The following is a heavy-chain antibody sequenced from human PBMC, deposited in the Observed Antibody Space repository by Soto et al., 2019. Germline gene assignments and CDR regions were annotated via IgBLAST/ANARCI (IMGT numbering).Heavy chain of an antibody. CDR2: ISAYNGNT. Sequence: QVQLVQSGAEVKKPGASVKVSCKASAYTFTSYGISWVRQAPGHGLEWMGWISAYNGNTNYAQKLQGRVTMTTDTSTSTAYMELRSLRSDDTAVYYCAREYDILSGTNWFDPWGQGTLVTVSS. CDR3: AREYDILSGTNWFDP. CDR1: AYTFTSYG. V-gene: IGHV1-18*01. D-gene: IGHD3-9*01. J-gene: IGHJ5*02.